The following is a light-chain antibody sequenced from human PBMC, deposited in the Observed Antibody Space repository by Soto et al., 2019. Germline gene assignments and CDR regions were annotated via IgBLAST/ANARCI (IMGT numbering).Light chain of an antibody. CDR1: SSDVGSFNY. V-gene: IGLV2-11*01. CDR2: DVT. J-gene: IGLJ1*01. Sequence: QAVVTQPRSVSGSPGQSVAISCTGTSSDVGSFNYVSWYQQHPDKAPKLMIYDVTKRPSGVPDRFSGSKSGNTASLTISGLQAEDEADYYCCSYAGSPYVFGTGTKLTVL. CDR3: CSYAGSPYV.